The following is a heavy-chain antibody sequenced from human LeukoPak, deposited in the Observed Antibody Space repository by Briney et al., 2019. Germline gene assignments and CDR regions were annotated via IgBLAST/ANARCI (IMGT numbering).Heavy chain of an antibody. Sequence: SETLSLTCTVSGGSISSGDYYWSWIRQPPGKGLEWIAYMYYSGSTYYNPSLKSRVTMSADTSKNQLSLKLSSVTAADTAVYYCARLYYYDSRIDPWGQGIPVTVSS. D-gene: IGHD3-22*01. V-gene: IGHV4-30-4*01. CDR2: MYYSGST. J-gene: IGHJ5*02. CDR3: ARLYYYDSRIDP. CDR1: GGSISSGDYY.